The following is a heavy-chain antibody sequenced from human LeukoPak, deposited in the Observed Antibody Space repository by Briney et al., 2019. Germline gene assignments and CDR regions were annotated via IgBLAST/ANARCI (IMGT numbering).Heavy chain of an antibody. CDR2: IRFDGSNK. CDR1: RFTFGSFD. CDR3: ARQIGVSIDY. Sequence: PGGSLRLSCAASRFTFGSFDMHWVRQAPGKGLEWVTFIRFDGSNKYYADSVKGRFTISRDNSKNTLYLQMSSLTREDTTVYYSARQIGVSIDYWGQGNLVTVSS. D-gene: IGHD5/OR15-5a*01. J-gene: IGHJ4*02. V-gene: IGHV3-30*02.